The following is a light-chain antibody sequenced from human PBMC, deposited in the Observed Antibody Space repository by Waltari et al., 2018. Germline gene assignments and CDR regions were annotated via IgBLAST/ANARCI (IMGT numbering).Light chain of an antibody. CDR2: DVS. V-gene: IGLV2-14*03. Sequence: QSALTQPASVSGSPGQSITLSCTGTSSDVGGYTYVSWYQQHPGKAPKLMIFDVSNRAAWVSNRFSGSKSGNTASLTISGLHAEDEADYYCSSYISSSTLEVFGGGTRLTVL. CDR3: SSYISSSTLEV. J-gene: IGLJ3*02. CDR1: SSDVGGYTY.